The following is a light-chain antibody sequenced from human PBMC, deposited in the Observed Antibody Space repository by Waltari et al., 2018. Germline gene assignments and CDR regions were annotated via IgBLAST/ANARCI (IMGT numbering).Light chain of an antibody. J-gene: IGKJ2*01. V-gene: IGKV2-28*01. CDR2: LGS. CDR3: MQALQTPRT. CDR1: QSLLHTNGYNY. Sequence: DTVMTQSPLSLPVTPGEPASISCRSSQSLLHTNGYNYLDWYLQKQGQSPQLLIYLGSNRASGVPDRFSGSGSGTDFTLKISRVEAEDVGVYYCMQALQTPRTFGQGTKLEI.